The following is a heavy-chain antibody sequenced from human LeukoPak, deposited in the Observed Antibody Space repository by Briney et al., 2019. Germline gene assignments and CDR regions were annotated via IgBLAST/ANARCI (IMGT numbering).Heavy chain of an antibody. CDR2: ISGSGGST. J-gene: IGHJ4*02. CDR1: GFTFSSYA. D-gene: IGHD3-10*01. CDR3: AKALPYGSGSHGFDY. Sequence: GGSLRLSCAASGFTFSSYAMSWVRQAPGKGLEWVSAISGSGGSTYYADSVKGRITISRDNSKNTLYLQMNSLRAEDTAVYYCAKALPYGSGSHGFDYWGQGTLVTVSS. V-gene: IGHV3-23*01.